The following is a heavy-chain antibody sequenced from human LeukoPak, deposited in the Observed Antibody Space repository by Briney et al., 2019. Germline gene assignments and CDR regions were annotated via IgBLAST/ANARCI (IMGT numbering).Heavy chain of an antibody. CDR1: GYSISSGYY. Sequence: SETLSLTCTVSGYSISSGYYWGWIRQPPGKGLEWIGSIYHSGSTYYNPSLKSRVTISVDTSKNQFSPKLSSVTAADTAVYYCARDRGDYYGSTYRGQGTLVTVSS. CDR3: ARDRGDYYGSTY. CDR2: IYHSGST. V-gene: IGHV4-38-2*02. D-gene: IGHD3-10*01. J-gene: IGHJ4*02.